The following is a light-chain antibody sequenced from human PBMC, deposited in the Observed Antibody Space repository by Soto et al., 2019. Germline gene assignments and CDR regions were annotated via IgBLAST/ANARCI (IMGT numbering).Light chain of an antibody. J-gene: IGKJ4*01. V-gene: IGKV3-20*01. CDR1: QSVSSRY. CDR3: LQYGRSPSLT. CDR2: GAS. Sequence: EIVLTQSPDTLSLSPGERATLSCRASQSVSSRYLAWYQQKPGQAPRLLIYGASSRATGLLDRFSGSGSGTDFTLTMSRLEHEDSAVYYCLQYGRSPSLTFGGGTNVEIK.